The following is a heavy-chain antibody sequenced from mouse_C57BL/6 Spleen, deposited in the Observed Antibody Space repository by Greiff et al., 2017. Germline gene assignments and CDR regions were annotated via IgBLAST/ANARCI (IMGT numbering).Heavy chain of an antibody. CDR3: ARHEDYAMDY. J-gene: IGHJ4*01. V-gene: IGHV5-9*04. Sequence: EVKLVESGGGLVKPGGSLKLSCAASGFTFSSYTMSWVRQTPEKRLEWVATISGGGGNTYYPDSVKGRFTISRDNAKNTLYLQMSSLRSEDTAVYYCARHEDYAMDYWGQGTSVTVSS. CDR2: ISGGGGNT. CDR1: GFTFSSYT.